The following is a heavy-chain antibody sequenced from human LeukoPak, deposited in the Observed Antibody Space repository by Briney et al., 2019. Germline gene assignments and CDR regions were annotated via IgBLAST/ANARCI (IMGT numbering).Heavy chain of an antibody. CDR1: GFTFSSYG. CDR2: IWYDGSNK. V-gene: IGHV3-33*01. D-gene: IGHD3-3*01. Sequence: GGSLRLSCAASGFTFSSYGMHWVRQSPGKGLEWVAVIWYDGSNKYYADSVKGRFTISRDNSKNTLDLQMNSLRAEDTAVYYCARDRSYDFWSGYSTPDYWGQGTLVTVSS. J-gene: IGHJ4*02. CDR3: ARDRSYDFWSGYSTPDY.